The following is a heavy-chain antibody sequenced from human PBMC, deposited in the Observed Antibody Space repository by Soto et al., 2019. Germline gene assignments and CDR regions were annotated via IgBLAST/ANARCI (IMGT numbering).Heavy chain of an antibody. CDR1: GGSISSSDYY. Sequence: PSETLSLTCAVSGGSISSSDYYWGWIRQPPGKGLEWIAEMNHSGNTNYNPSLKSRVTISVDTSKNQFSLKLTSVTAADTAVYYCARGLVYCSYTSCYRSSGYYSLTYWGQGTLVTVSS. CDR2: MNHSGNT. D-gene: IGHD2-2*02. CDR3: ARGLVYCSYTSCYRSSGYYSLTY. J-gene: IGHJ4*02. V-gene: IGHV4-39*07.